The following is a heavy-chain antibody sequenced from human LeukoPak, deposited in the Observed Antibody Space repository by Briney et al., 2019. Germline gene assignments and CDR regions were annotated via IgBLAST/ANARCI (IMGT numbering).Heavy chain of an antibody. CDR1: GFTFSSYA. CDR2: ISGSGGST. D-gene: IGHD1-1*01. J-gene: IGHJ4*02. V-gene: IGHV3-23*01. CDR3: AKDLERFREGGKEFDY. Sequence: QPGGSLRLSCAASGFTFSSYAMSWVRQAPGKGLEWVSAISGSGGSTYYADSVKGRFTISRDNSKNTLYLQMNSLRAEDTAVYYCAKDLERFREGGKEFDYWGQGTLVTVSS.